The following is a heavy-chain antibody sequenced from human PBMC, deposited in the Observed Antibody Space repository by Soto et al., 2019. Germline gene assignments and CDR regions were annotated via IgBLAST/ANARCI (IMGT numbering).Heavy chain of an antibody. CDR1: IFTFSSYW. D-gene: IGHD3-9*01. Sequence: PGGSLRLSCEASIFTFSSYWMTWVRQAPGKGLEWVSSISSSSSYIYYADSVKGRFTISRDNAKNSLYLQMNSLRAEDTAVYYCARVDYDILTGYFGYWGQGTLVTAPQ. V-gene: IGHV3-21*01. J-gene: IGHJ4*02. CDR3: ARVDYDILTGYFGY. CDR2: ISSSSSYI.